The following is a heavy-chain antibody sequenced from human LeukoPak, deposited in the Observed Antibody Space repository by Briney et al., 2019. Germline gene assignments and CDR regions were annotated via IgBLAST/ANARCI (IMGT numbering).Heavy chain of an antibody. D-gene: IGHD3-10*01. CDR1: GYRFTTYW. CDR2: IYPGDSDT. J-gene: IGHJ4*02. CDR3: ARYYGSGTYHPLYYFDY. V-gene: IGHV5-51*01. Sequence: GESLKISCKGSGYRFTTYWIGWVRQIPGKGLEGMGNIYPGDSDTRYSPSFQGQVTISADKSISTAYLQWSSLKASDTAMYYCARYYGSGTYHPLYYFDYWGQGTLVTVSS.